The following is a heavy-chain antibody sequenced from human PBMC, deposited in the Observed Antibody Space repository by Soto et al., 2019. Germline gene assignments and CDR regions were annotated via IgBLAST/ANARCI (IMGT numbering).Heavy chain of an antibody. CDR1: GFTFSIYS. CDR2: ISSSSYI. Sequence: PGGSLRLSCAASGFTFSIYSMNWVRQAPGKGLEWVSSISSSSYIYYADSVKGRFTISRDNAKNSLYLQMNSLRAEDTAVYYCARDRSRVVAATLGCFDPWGQGTLVTAPQ. V-gene: IGHV3-21*01. J-gene: IGHJ5*02. CDR3: ARDRSRVVAATLGCFDP. D-gene: IGHD2-15*01.